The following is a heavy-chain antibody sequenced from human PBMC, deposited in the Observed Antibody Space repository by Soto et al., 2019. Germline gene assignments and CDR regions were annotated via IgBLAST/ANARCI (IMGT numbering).Heavy chain of an antibody. Sequence: GQSLKISCKGSGYSFTSYWISWVRQMPGKGLEWMGRIDPSDSYTNYSPSFQGHVTISADKSISTAYLQWSSLKASDTAMYYCARSPVTEIYYSYGMDVWGQGTTVTVS. D-gene: IGHD4-4*01. V-gene: IGHV5-10-1*01. CDR2: IDPSDSYT. J-gene: IGHJ6*02. CDR3: ARSPVTEIYYSYGMDV. CDR1: GYSFTSYW.